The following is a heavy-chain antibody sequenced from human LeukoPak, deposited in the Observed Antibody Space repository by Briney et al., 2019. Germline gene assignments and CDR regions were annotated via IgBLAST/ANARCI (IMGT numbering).Heavy chain of an antibody. CDR3: ARVLYGDYVGSFDP. Sequence: SGGSLRLSCAASGITFRNYWMSWVRQAPAKGLEWVANIKQDGTEKYYVDSVKGRFTISRDNANNSLYLQMNSLRDEDTAVYYCARVLYGDYVGSFDPWGQGTLVTVSS. J-gene: IGHJ5*02. CDR1: GITFRNYW. V-gene: IGHV3-7*03. CDR2: IKQDGTEK. D-gene: IGHD4-17*01.